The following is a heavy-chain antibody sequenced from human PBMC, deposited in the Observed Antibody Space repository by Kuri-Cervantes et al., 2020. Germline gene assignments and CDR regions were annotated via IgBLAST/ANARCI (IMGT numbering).Heavy chain of an antibody. Sequence: GGSLRLSCAASGFTFNTYGMHWVRQAPGKGLEWVAFVSYDGNTKYYADSVKGRFTISRDNSMNTLFLQMHSLRTEDTAVYYCARDRKGGSYYGAVDYWGQGTLVTVSS. CDR1: GFTFNTYG. CDR3: ARDRKGGSYYGAVDY. V-gene: IGHV3-30*03. CDR2: VSYDGNTK. D-gene: IGHD1-26*01. J-gene: IGHJ4*02.